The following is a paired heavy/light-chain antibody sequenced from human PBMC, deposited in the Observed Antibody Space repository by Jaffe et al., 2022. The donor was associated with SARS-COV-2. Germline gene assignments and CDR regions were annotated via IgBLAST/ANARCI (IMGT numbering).Light chain of an antibody. CDR3: QAWDGAGGGLVV. CDR2: EDN. CDR1: KLGLKY. V-gene: IGLV3-1*01. J-gene: IGLJ2*01. Sequence: SYELTQPPSVSVSPGQTASIPCSGDKLGLKYACWYQQKPGQSPVLVIYEDNKRPSGIPERISGSNSGNTATLIISGTQAMDEADYYCQAWDGAGGGLVVFGGGTKLTVL.
Heavy chain of an antibody. CDR3: ARARYSYGNKYTSDLHTYLHYGMDV. D-gene: IGHD5-18*01. CDR1: GFTFSTYD. V-gene: IGHV3-13*01. J-gene: IGHJ6*02. Sequence: EVQLVESGGGLLQPGGSLRLSCAASGFTFSTYDMHWVRQPTGKGLEWVSGIGTGGDTSYSGSVKGRFTISRENGKNSLYLQMNSLRAGDTAVYYCARARYSYGNKYTSDLHTYLHYGMDVWGQGTTVTVS. CDR2: IGTGGDT.